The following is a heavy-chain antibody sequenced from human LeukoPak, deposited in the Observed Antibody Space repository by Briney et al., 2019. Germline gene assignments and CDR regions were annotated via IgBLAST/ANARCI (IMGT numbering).Heavy chain of an antibody. J-gene: IGHJ6*03. CDR2: IYTSGST. Sequence: SHTLSLTCTVSGGSISSGCFYWIWLRQPPGNGLEGIVRIYTSGSTYHNPSIKSRVTISVDTSKNQFSMKLSSVTAADTALYYCARDSLLPSAMGYYYMDVWGKGTTVTVSS. CDR1: GGSISSGCFY. D-gene: IGHD2-2*01. CDR3: ARDSLLPSAMGYYYMDV. V-gene: IGHV4-61*02.